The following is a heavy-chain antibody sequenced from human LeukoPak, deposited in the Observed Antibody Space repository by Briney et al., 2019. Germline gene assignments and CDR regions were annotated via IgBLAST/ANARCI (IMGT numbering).Heavy chain of an antibody. D-gene: IGHD1-1*01. CDR1: GGSISSGSYY. CDR3: ARSTTGWTNLDY. V-gene: IGHV4-61*02. J-gene: IGHJ4*02. CDR2: IYTSGST. Sequence: SQTLSLTCTVSGGSISSGSYYWSWIRQPAGKGLEWIGRIYTSGSTNYNPSLKSRVIMSIDTSKNHFSLKLSSVTAADTAVYYCARSTTGWTNLDYWGQGTLVTVSS.